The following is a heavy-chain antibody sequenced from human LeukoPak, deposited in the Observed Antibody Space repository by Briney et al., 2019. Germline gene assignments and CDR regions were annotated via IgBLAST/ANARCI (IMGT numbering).Heavy chain of an antibody. CDR2: INSGGKTT. CDR3: TKELHVAVAVADYYYFYMDV. CDR1: GFAFSTFA. D-gene: IGHD6-19*01. Sequence: VGSLRLSCAASGFAFSTFAMGRVRHSPGKGLEWLSTINSGGKTTFYSNSVKGRFTISRDNSKNTLYLHMDSLRPDDTAIYYCTKELHVAVAVADYYYFYMDVWGRGTAVTVSS. V-gene: IGHV3-23*01. J-gene: IGHJ6*03.